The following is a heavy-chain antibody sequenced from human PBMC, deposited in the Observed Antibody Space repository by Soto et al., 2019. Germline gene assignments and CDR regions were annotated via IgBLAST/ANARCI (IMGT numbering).Heavy chain of an antibody. CDR2: MNPNSGNT. D-gene: IGHD3-9*01. Sequence: QVQLVQSGAEVKKPGASVKVSCKASGYTFTSYDINWVRQATGQGLEWMGWMNPNSGNTGYAQKFQGRVTMTRNTSIRTAYMELSSLRSEDTAVYYCAITADYDILTGYPPRDAFDIWGQGTMVTVSS. V-gene: IGHV1-8*01. J-gene: IGHJ3*02. CDR1: GYTFTSYD. CDR3: AITADYDILTGYPPRDAFDI.